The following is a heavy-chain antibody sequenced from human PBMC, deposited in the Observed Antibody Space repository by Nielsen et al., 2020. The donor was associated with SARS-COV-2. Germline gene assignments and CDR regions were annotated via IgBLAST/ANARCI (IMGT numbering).Heavy chain of an antibody. V-gene: IGHV1-46*01. D-gene: IGHD2/OR15-2a*01. CDR1: GYTFTSYY. CDR3: ARDGRIGLGFDP. J-gene: IGHJ5*02. Sequence: ASVKVSCKASGYTFTSYYMHWVRQAPGQGLEWMGIINPSGGSTSYAQKLQGRVTMTTDTSTSTAYMELRSLRSDDTAVYYCARDGRIGLGFDPWGQGTLVTVSS. CDR2: INPSGGST.